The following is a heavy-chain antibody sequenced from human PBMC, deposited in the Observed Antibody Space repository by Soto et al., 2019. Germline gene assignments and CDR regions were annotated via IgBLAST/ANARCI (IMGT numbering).Heavy chain of an antibody. CDR1: GFSLSTSGVG. D-gene: IGHD3-16*01. CDR2: IYWDDDK. Sequence: QITLKESGPTLVKPTQTLTLTCTFSGFSLSTSGVGVGWIRQPPGKALEWLALIYWDDDKRSSPSLKSGLTITKDTSKTQVVPIMTNMDPVDTSTYYCTHSSEPMDYVWGSWFAPWGQGTLVPVSS. CDR3: THSSEPMDYVWGSWFAP. V-gene: IGHV2-5*02. J-gene: IGHJ5*02.